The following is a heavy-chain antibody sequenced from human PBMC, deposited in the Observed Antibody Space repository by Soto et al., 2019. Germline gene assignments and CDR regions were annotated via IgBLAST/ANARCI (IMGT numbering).Heavy chain of an antibody. D-gene: IGHD6-6*01. CDR2: IYSGGST. CDR3: ARRARYYYYMDV. Sequence: EVQLVESGGGLVQPGGSLRLSCAASGFTVSSNYMSWVRQAPGKGLEWVSVIYSGGSTYYADSVKGRFPISRHNSKNTLYLQMNSLRAEDPAVYYCARRARYYYYMDVWGKGTTVTVSS. J-gene: IGHJ6*03. V-gene: IGHV3-53*04. CDR1: GFTVSSNY.